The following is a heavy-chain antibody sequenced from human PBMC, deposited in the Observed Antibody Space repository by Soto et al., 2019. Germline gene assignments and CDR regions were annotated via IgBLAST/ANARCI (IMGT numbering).Heavy chain of an antibody. CDR3: ASDPTMTTVTHDAFDI. CDR1: GFTFSSYS. J-gene: IGHJ3*02. V-gene: IGHV3-21*01. D-gene: IGHD4-17*01. Sequence: GGSLRLSSAASGFTFSSYSMNWVRQAPGKGLEWVSSISSSSSYIYYADSVKGRFTISRDNAKNSLYLQMNSLRAEDTAVYYCASDPTMTTVTHDAFDIWGQGTMVTVSS. CDR2: ISSSSSYI.